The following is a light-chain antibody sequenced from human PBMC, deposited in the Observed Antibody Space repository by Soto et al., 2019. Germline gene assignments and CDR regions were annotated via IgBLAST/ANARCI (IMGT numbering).Light chain of an antibody. CDR2: GAS. CDR3: QQYNNWPRT. CDR1: QSFSSN. V-gene: IGKV3-15*01. J-gene: IGKJ5*01. Sequence: IVMTQSPATLSLSHGERATLSCRASQSFSSNLAWYQQKPGQAPRLLIYGASTRATGVPARFSGSGSGTEFTLTISSLQSEDFAVYYCQQYNNWPRTFGQGTRLEIK.